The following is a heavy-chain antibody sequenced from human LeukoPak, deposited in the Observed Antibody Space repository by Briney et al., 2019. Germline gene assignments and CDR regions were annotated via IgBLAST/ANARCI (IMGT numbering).Heavy chain of an antibody. D-gene: IGHD6-13*01. V-gene: IGHV4-38-2*02. CDR2: IYHSGST. CDR3: ARWGYSSRFDY. J-gene: IGHJ4*02. CDR1: GYSISSGYY. Sequence: PSETLSLTCTVSGYSISSGYYWGWIRQPPGKGLEWIGSIYHSGSTYYNPSLKSRVTISVDTSKNQFSLKLSSVTAADTAVYYCARWGYSSRFDYWGQGTLVTVSS.